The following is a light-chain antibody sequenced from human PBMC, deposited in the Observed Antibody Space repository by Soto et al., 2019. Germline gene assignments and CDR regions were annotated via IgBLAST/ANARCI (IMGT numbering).Light chain of an antibody. CDR1: QSVGNH. J-gene: IGKJ4*01. Sequence: EIVLTQSPATLSLSPGERATLSCRTSQSVGNHLVWYQQKPGQAPRLLIYYASIRATGIPARFSGSGSVTDFTLTISSLEAEDFAVYYCQHRAVWPITFGGGPKLEIK. CDR3: QHRAVWPIT. CDR2: YAS. V-gene: IGKV3-11*01.